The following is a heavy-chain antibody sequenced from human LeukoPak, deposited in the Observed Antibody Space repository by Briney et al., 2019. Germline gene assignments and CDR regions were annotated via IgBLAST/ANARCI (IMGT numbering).Heavy chain of an antibody. CDR3: ARRNPAVTGHEVDS. J-gene: IGHJ4*02. V-gene: IGHV4-59*08. CDR2: LHFTGSGST. CDR1: GGSFSNYF. Sequence: SETLSLTCSVSGGSFSNYFWTWIRQPPGKGLEWIGYLHFTGSGSTYYNPSLESRVTISLDASTSQLSLTLTSVTAADTAVYYCARRNPAVTGHEVDSWGQGILVTVSS. D-gene: IGHD4-11*01.